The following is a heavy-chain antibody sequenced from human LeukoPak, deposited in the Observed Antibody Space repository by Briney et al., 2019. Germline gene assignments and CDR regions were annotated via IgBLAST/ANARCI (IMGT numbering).Heavy chain of an antibody. CDR2: ISAVSTYI. CDR1: GFTFSTYI. CDR3: ARGRDLFDS. Sequence: GGSLGLSCAASGFTFSTYIMNWVRQAPGKGLEWVSSISAVSTYIHYADSVKGRFTTSRDNAKNSLYLQMNSLRAEDTAVYYCARGRDLFDSWGQGTLVIVSS. V-gene: IGHV3-21*01. J-gene: IGHJ4*02.